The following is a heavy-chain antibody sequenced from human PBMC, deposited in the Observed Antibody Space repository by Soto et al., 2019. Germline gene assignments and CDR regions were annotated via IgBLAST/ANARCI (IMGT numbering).Heavy chain of an antibody. V-gene: IGHV3-72*01. CDR3: VRTKQPGTTTNLDY. J-gene: IGHJ4*02. CDR1: GFTFCDHY. CDR2: IRNKAHSYST. D-gene: IGHD1-1*01. Sequence: PGGSLRLSCAVSGFTFCDHYIDWFRQAPGKGLEWIGRIRNKAHSYSTAYAASVRGRFTFSRDDSENSVYLQMNSLKTEDTALYYCVRTKQPGTTTNLDYWGRGVTVNVTS.